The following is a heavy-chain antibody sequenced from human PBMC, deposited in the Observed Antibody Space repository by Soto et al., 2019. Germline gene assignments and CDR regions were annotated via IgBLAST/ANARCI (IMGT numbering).Heavy chain of an antibody. CDR3: ANLAKNYYHYMDV. Sequence: QVQLVESGGGLVKPGGSLRLSCAASGFSFSDYYMSWIRQAPGKGLEWVSLLSTSGSSTDYADSGKGRFTISRDNAKNSLSLQMNSLRAEDTAVYYCANLAKNYYHYMDVWGKGTTVTVSS. CDR2: LSTSGSST. J-gene: IGHJ6*03. CDR1: GFSFSDYY. V-gene: IGHV3-11*01. D-gene: IGHD1-26*01.